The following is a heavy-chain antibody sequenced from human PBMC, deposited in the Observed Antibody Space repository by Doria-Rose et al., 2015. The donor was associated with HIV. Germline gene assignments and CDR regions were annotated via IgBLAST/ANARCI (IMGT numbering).Heavy chain of an antibody. J-gene: IGHJ4*02. CDR3: ARIKSSRWYHKYYFDF. Sequence: ESGPVLVKPTETLTLTCTVSGVSLSSPGMGVSWIRQPPGKDLEWPANIFSDDERSYITSLKCRLTISRGTSKSQVVLTMTDMDPVDTATYYCARIKSSRWYHKYYFDFWGQGTLVIVSA. CDR1: GVSLSSPGMG. V-gene: IGHV2-26*01. D-gene: IGHD6-13*01. CDR2: IFSDDER.